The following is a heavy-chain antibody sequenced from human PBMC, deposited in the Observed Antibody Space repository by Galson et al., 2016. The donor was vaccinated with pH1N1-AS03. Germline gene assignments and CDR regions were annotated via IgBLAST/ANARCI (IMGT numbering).Heavy chain of an antibody. V-gene: IGHV4-39*07. D-gene: IGHD1-1*01. CDR1: GGSISSSTYY. Sequence: ETLSLTCTISGGSISSSTYYWGWVRQPPGKGLGWIGNIYHSGSTYYNPSLKSRVTISLDKSKNQFSLKLNSVTAADTAVYFCVMDTTTWMRFDYWGQGSLVIVSS. J-gene: IGHJ4*02. CDR3: VMDTTTWMRFDY. CDR2: IYHSGST.